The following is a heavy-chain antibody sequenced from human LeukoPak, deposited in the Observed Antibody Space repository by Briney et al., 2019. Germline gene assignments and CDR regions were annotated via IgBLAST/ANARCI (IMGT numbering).Heavy chain of an antibody. J-gene: IGHJ5*02. CDR2: IYHSEST. D-gene: IGHD1-1*01. Sequence: SETLSLTCIVSAYSISSGYYWGWIRQPPGKGLEWIGSIYHSESTYYNPSLKSRVTISIDTSKNQFSLKLSSVTAADTAVYYCARDRLQLQSWGQGTLVTVSS. V-gene: IGHV4-38-2*02. CDR3: ARDRLQLQS. CDR1: AYSISSGYY.